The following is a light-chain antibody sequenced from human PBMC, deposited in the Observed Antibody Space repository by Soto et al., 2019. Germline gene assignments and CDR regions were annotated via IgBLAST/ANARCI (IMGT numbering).Light chain of an antibody. CDR2: DAS. Sequence: EFVLTQSPGTLSLSPGERATLSCRASQTVRNNYLAWYQQKPGQAPRLLIYDASSRATGIPDRFSGGGSGTDFTLTISRLEPEDFAVYYCQHFSSYPLTFGGGTK. V-gene: IGKV3-20*01. CDR3: QHFSSYPLT. CDR1: QTVRNNY. J-gene: IGKJ4*01.